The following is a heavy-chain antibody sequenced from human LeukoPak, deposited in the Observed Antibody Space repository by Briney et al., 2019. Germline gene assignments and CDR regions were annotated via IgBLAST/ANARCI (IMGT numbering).Heavy chain of an antibody. CDR1: GFTFSDYY. V-gene: IGHV3-11*01. CDR3: ARGDSYYYGSGSYWYFDL. Sequence: KSGGSLRLSCAASGFTFSDYYMNWIRQAPGKGLEWVSYISSGSSTISYADSVKGRFTISRDNAKNSLYLQMNSLRAEDTALYHCARGDSYYYGSGSYWYFDLWGRGTLVTVSS. D-gene: IGHD3-10*01. J-gene: IGHJ2*01. CDR2: ISSGSSTI.